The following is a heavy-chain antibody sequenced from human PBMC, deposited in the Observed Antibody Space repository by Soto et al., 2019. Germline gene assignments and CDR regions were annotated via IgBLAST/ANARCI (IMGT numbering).Heavy chain of an antibody. J-gene: IGHJ4*02. Sequence: QVQLVQSGAEVKKPGASVRVSCKASGYTFTRLDINWVRQATGQGLEWMGWLSPNSGKAGYAQKLQGRVTMSMNTSISTAYMELSGLTSDDTATYYCARGDLVGNPDYWGQGTLVTVSS. CDR1: GYTFTRLD. V-gene: IGHV1-8*01. CDR3: ARGDLVGNPDY. CDR2: LSPNSGKA. D-gene: IGHD2-8*02.